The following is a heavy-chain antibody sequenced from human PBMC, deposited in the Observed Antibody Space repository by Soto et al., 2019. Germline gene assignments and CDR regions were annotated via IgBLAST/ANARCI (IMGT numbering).Heavy chain of an antibody. CDR1: GFTFSSYA. J-gene: IGHJ4*02. CDR2: ISYDGSNK. V-gene: IGHV3-30-3*01. CDR3: ARGEVAAAPSGY. Sequence: QVQLVESGGGAVQPGRSLRLSCAASGFTFSSYAMHWVRQAPGKGLEWVAVISYDGSNKYYADSVKGRFTISRDNSKNTLYLQMNSLRAEDTAVYYCARGEVAAAPSGYWGQGTLVTVSS. D-gene: IGHD6-13*01.